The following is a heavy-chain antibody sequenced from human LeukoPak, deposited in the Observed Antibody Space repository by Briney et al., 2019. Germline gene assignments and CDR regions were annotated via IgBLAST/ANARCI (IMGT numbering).Heavy chain of an antibody. CDR3: ARDGHTDAFDI. V-gene: IGHV4-30-4*08. Sequence: PSEPLSLTCTVSGGSISSDDYYWSWIRQPPGKGLECIGYIYYSGSTYYNPSLKSRVTISVDTSKNQFSLTLSSVTAADTAVYYCARDGHTDAFDIWGQGTMVTVSS. CDR2: IYYSGST. J-gene: IGHJ3*02. CDR1: GGSISSDDYY.